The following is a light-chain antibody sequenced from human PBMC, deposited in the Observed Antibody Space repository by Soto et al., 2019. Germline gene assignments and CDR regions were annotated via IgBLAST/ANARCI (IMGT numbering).Light chain of an antibody. CDR2: AAS. J-gene: IGKJ2*01. Sequence: EIVLTQSPATLSLSPGEGATLSCRASRSVNTNLAWYQQRPGQAPRLLIYAASARVTNIPARFSGSGSETQFTLTISSLQSEDVGVYYCQQYNNWPPYTFGQGTKLEI. V-gene: IGKV3-15*01. CDR3: QQYNNWPPYT. CDR1: RSVNTN.